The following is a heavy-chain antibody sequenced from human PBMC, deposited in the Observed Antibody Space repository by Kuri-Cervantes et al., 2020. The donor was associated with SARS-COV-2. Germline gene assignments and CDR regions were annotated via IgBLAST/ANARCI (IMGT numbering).Heavy chain of an antibody. V-gene: IGHV1-2*02. CDR3: ARSLGWGVVNGVFDP. CDR2: INPNSGGT. D-gene: IGHD3-3*01. J-gene: IGHJ5*02. CDR1: GYTFTGYC. Sequence: APVKVSCKASGYTFTGYCMHWVRQAPGQGLEWMGWINPNSGGTNYAQKFQGRVTMTRDTSISTAYMELSRLRSDDTAVYYCARSLGWGVVNGVFDPWGQGTLVTVSS.